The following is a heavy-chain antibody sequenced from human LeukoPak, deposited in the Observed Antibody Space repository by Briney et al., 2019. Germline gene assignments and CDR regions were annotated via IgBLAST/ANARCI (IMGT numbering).Heavy chain of an antibody. CDR1: GFTFSSYA. CDR2: ISYDGSNK. D-gene: IGHD2-15*01. Sequence: GGSLRLSCAASGFTFSSYAMHWVRQAPGKGLEWVAVISYDGSNKYYADSVKGRFTIPRDNSKNTLYLQMNSLRAEDTAVYYCARELMLGYCSGGSCYSGDYWGQGTLVTVSS. V-gene: IGHV3-30*04. CDR3: ARELMLGYCSGGSCYSGDY. J-gene: IGHJ4*02.